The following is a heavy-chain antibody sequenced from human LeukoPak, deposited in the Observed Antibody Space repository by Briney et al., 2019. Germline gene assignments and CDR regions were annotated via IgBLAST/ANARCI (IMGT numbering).Heavy chain of an antibody. D-gene: IGHD6-19*01. Sequence: SETLSLTCSVSGGSISRSDDYWGWIRQPPGKGLEWIGSIYYSENTYFNPSLKSRVTISVDTSKNQFSLKLSSVTAADTAVYYCARHGDSSDWSHWYFDLWGRGTLVTVSS. J-gene: IGHJ2*01. CDR1: GGSISRSDDY. CDR3: ARHGDSSDWSHWYFDL. CDR2: IYYSENT. V-gene: IGHV4-39*01.